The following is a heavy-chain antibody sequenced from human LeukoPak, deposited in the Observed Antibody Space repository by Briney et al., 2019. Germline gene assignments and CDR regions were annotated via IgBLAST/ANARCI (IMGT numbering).Heavy chain of an antibody. J-gene: IGHJ5*02. CDR2: ISASGGST. V-gene: IGHV3-23*01. D-gene: IGHD4-11*01. Sequence: GGSLRLSCAASGFTFRSYAMSWVRQAPGKGLEWVSTISASGGSTGYADSVKGRFTISRDNSKNTLYLQMNSLRADDTAVYYCAKTKEGSVTTVNWFDPWGQGTLVTVSS. CDR1: GFTFRSYA. CDR3: AKTKEGSVTTVNWFDP.